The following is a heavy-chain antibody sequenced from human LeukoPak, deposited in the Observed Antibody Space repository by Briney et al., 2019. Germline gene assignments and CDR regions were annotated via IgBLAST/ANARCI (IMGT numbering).Heavy chain of an antibody. CDR2: IYTSGST. D-gene: IGHD3-22*01. J-gene: IGHJ4*02. Sequence: SETLSLTCTVSGGSIRSYYWSWIRQPAGKGLEWIGRIYTSGSTNYNPSLKSRVTMTVDTPRNQFSLKLNSVTAADTAVYYCARDRHYYDSSGYFPAFAYWGQGTLVTVSS. V-gene: IGHV4-4*07. CDR3: ARDRHYYDSSGYFPAFAY. CDR1: GGSIRSYY.